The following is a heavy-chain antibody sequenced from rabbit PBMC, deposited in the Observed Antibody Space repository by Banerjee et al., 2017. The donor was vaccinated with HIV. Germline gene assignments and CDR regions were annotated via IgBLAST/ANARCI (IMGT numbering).Heavy chain of an antibody. V-gene: IGHV1S45*01. CDR1: GFSFSSGYD. CDR3: ARDLAGAIGWNFGL. J-gene: IGHJ4*01. CDR2: IYSSSGNA. D-gene: IGHD4-1*01. Sequence: QEQLVESGGGLVTLGGSLTLTCKASGFSFSSGYDMCWVRQAPGKGLEWIGCIYSSSGNAVYASWAKGRFTISKTSSTTVTLQMTSLTAADTATYFCARDLAGAIGWNFGLWGPGTLVTVS.